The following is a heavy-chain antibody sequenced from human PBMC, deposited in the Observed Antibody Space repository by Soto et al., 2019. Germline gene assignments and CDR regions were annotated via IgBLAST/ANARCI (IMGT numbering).Heavy chain of an antibody. CDR3: ARTGGGMAARPLEY. V-gene: IGHV1-18*04. CDR2: ISAYNGNK. D-gene: IGHD6-6*01. CDR1: GYMFTTYG. Sequence: QVQLVQSGGEVKKPGASVEVSCRTSGYMFTTYGISWVRQAPGQGLEWMAWISAYNGNKKYAQKFQGRVTMTTDTSTSTVSMELRTLTFDATGTYFCARTGGGMAARPLEYWGQGTLVTVSS. J-gene: IGHJ4*02.